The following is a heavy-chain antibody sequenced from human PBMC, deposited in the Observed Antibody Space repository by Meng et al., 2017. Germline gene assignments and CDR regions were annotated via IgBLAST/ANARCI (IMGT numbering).Heavy chain of an antibody. D-gene: IGHD6-13*01. CDR3: ARGRIAAAGTLGLDP. CDR2: IYTSGST. J-gene: IGHJ5*02. V-gene: IGHV4-61*02. Sequence: SETLSLTCTVSGGSISSGSYYWSWIRQPAGKGLEWIGRIYTSGSTNYNPSLKSRVTISVDTSKNQFSLKLSSVTAADTAVYYCARGRIAAAGTLGLDPWGQGTLVTVSS. CDR1: GGSISSGSYY.